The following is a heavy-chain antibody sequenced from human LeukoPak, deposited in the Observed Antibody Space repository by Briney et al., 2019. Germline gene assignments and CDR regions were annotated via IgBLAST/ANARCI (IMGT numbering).Heavy chain of an antibody. V-gene: IGHV4-39*07. CDR2: IYYSGST. CDR3: ARGTIGGDFLAGWFDP. J-gene: IGHJ5*02. CDR1: GGSISSSSYY. D-gene: IGHD2-21*02. Sequence: SETLSLTCTVSGGSISSSSYYWGWIRQPPGKGLEWIGSIYYSGSTYYNPSLKSRVTISVDTSKNQFSLKLSSVTAADTAVYYCARGTIGGDFLAGWFDPWGQGTLVTVSS.